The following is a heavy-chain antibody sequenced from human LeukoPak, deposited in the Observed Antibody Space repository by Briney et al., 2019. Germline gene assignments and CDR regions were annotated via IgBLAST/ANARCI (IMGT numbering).Heavy chain of an antibody. CDR2: INPNSGGT. D-gene: IGHD3-3*01. V-gene: IGHV1-2*02. J-gene: IGHJ3*02. CDR1: GYTFTGYY. CDR3: ARVGEQDFWSGYYTVGAFDI. Sequence: GASVKVSCKASGYTFTGYYMHWVRQAPGQGLEWMGWINPNSGGTNYAQKFQGRVTMTRDTSISTAYMELSRLRSDDAAVYYCARVGEQDFWSGYYTVGAFDIWGQGTMVTVSS.